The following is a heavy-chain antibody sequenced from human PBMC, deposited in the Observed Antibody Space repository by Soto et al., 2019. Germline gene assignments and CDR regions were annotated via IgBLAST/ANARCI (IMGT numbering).Heavy chain of an antibody. CDR1: GSTHSSFW. D-gene: IGHD2-15*01. V-gene: IGHV3-7*01. CDR2: IKQDGSEK. Sequence: PGGSRRRPWAAGGSTHSSFWMTWVRQAPGKGREWVANIKQDGSEKYWVDSVKGGFTIWRDKARKSLFLEMKSQRSEDTSVSDCLRARSGSYLDGFDYWGQGSLVAVSS. J-gene: IGHJ4*02. CDR3: LRARSGSYLDGFDY.